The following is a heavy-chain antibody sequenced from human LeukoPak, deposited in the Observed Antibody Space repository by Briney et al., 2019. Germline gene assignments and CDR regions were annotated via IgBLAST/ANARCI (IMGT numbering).Heavy chain of an antibody. CDR1: GFTFDDYA. Sequence: PGRSLRLSCAASGFTFDDYAMHWVRQAPGKGLEWVSDISWNSGSIGYADSVKGRFTISRDNAKNSLYLQMNSLRAEDTALYYCAKGGAYSYGHNWFDPWGQGTLVTVSS. CDR2: ISWNSGSI. V-gene: IGHV3-9*01. CDR3: AKGGAYSYGHNWFDP. D-gene: IGHD5-18*01. J-gene: IGHJ5*02.